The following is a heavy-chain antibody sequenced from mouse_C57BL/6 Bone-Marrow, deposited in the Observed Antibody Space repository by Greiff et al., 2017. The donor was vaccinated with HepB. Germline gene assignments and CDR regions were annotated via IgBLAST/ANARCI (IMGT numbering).Heavy chain of an antibody. CDR1: GFSLTSYA. CDR2: IWRGGST. CDR3: AKTGTYGSSYGYFDV. D-gene: IGHD1-1*01. V-gene: IGHV2-5*01. J-gene: IGHJ1*03. Sequence: VKVVESGPGLVAPSQSLSITCTVSGFSLTSYAISWVRQSPGKGLEWLGVIWRGGSTDYNAAFMSRLSITKDNSKSQVFFKMNSLQADDTAIYYCAKTGTYGSSYGYFDVWGTGTTVTVSS.